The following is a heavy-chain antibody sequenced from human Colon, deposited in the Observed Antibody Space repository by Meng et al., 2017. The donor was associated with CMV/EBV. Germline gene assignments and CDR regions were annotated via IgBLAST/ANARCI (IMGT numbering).Heavy chain of an antibody. Sequence: GGSLRLSCVVSGFNFSVYAMHWVRQAPGKGLEWVSSLSYDERYEYYAGAVKGRFTISRDNSKNTLYLQMNSLTPDDTATYFCARGRGFIFMAGAFDFWGQGTLVTVSS. D-gene: IGHD3-16*02. CDR1: GFNFSVYA. V-gene: IGHV3-30*04. CDR2: LSYDERYE. J-gene: IGHJ4*02. CDR3: ARGRGFIFMAGAFDF.